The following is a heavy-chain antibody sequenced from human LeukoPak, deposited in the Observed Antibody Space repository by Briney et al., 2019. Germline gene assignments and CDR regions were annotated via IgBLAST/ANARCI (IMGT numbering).Heavy chain of an antibody. CDR1: GFTFATHA. Sequence: PGGSLRLSCAASGFTFATHAMTWVRQAPGKGLEWVSGISGDGASTHYAESVKGQFTISRDNSQNTLFLQMNSLRVEDTAIYYCAKDSYVSGRPLRTFDVWGQGTMVTVSS. CDR3: AKDSYVSGRPLRTFDV. CDR2: ISGDGAST. D-gene: IGHD3-10*01. J-gene: IGHJ3*01. V-gene: IGHV3-23*01.